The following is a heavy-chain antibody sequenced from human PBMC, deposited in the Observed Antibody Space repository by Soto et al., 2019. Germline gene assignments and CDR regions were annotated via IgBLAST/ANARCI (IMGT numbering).Heavy chain of an antibody. D-gene: IGHD6-19*01. V-gene: IGHV4-39*01. J-gene: IGHJ4*02. CDR2: IYYSGNT. CDR1: GGSISSSSYY. Sequence: SETLSLTCTGSGGSISSSSYYWGWIRQPPGKGLEWIGSIYYSGNTYYNPSLKSRVTISVDTAKNQFSLKLSSVTAADTAVYYCARSISVAMDFWGQGTLVTVSS. CDR3: ARSISVAMDF.